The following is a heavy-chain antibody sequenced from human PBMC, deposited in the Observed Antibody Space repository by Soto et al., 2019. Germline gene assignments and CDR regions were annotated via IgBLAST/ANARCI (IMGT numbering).Heavy chain of an antibody. CDR2: TYYRSKWYN. Sequence: PSQTLALACGISGDSVSSNSAACNFIRQSPSRGLEWLGRTYYRSKWYNDYAVSVKSRITINPDTSKNQFSLQLNSVTPEDTAVYYCARAGGELELPHWGQGTLVTVSS. CDR1: GDSVSSNSAA. J-gene: IGHJ4*02. CDR3: ARAGGELELPH. V-gene: IGHV6-1*01. D-gene: IGHD1-7*01.